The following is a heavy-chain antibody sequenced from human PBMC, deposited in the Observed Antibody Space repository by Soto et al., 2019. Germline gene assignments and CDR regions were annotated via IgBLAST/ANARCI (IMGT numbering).Heavy chain of an antibody. J-gene: IGHJ6*03. CDR3: AKGGNFYFYYMDV. CDR1: GFTFGSYA. V-gene: IGHV3-23*01. D-gene: IGHD3-10*01. Sequence: EVQLLESGGGLEQPGGSLRLSCAASGFTFGSYAMSWVRQTPGKGLEWVSNLSGSGDSTYYADSVKGRFTISRDNAKNTLYLHMNSLRAEDTAVYYCAKGGNFYFYYMDVWGNGTTVTVSS. CDR2: LSGSGDST.